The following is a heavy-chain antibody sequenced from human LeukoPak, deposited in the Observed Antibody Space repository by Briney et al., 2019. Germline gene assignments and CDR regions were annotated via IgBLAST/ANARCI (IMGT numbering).Heavy chain of an antibody. CDR2: IYHSGST. CDR3: AGQHDSNGYYFY. Sequence: RPSETLSLTCAVTGNSISSGYYWGWIRQPPGKGLERIGSIYHSGSTYYNPSLKSRVTISVDTSKNRFSLKLGSVTAADTAVYYCAGQHDSNGYYFYWGQGTLVTVSS. D-gene: IGHD3-22*01. V-gene: IGHV4-38-2*01. J-gene: IGHJ4*02. CDR1: GNSISSGYY.